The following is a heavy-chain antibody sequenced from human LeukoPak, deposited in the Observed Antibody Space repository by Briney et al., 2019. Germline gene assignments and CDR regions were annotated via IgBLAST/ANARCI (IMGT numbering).Heavy chain of an antibody. D-gene: IGHD3-16*01. CDR2: IKQDGSEK. CDR3: ARGRRYDYVWGSYPFDY. V-gene: IGHV3-7*01. Sequence: PGGSLRLSCAASGFTLSSYWMSWVRQAPGKGLEWVANIKQDGSEKYYVDSVKGRFTISRDNAKNSLYLQMNSLRAEDTAVYYCARGRRYDYVWGSYPFDYWGQGTLVTVSS. J-gene: IGHJ4*02. CDR1: GFTLSSYW.